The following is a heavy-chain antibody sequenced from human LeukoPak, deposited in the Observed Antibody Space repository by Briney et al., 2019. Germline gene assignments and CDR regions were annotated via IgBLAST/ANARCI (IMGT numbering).Heavy chain of an antibody. CDR2: IYYSGST. V-gene: IGHV4-59*08. Sequence: SETLSLTCTVSGGSISSYYWSWIRQPPGKGLEWIGYIYYSGSTNYNPSLKSRVTISVDTSKNQFSLKLSSVTAADTAVYYCARQLLNYYFDYWGQGTLVTVS. CDR1: GGSISSYY. CDR3: ARQLLNYYFDY. J-gene: IGHJ4*02. D-gene: IGHD1-7*01.